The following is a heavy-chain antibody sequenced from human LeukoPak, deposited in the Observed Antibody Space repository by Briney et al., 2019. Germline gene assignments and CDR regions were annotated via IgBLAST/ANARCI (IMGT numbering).Heavy chain of an antibody. Sequence: ASVKVSCKASGYTFTSYDISWVRQATGQGLEWMGWMNPNSGNTGYAQKFQGRVTMTRNTSTSTAYMELSSLRSEDTAVYYCFIGSSGYYYYYMDVWGKGTTVTVSS. CDR1: GYTFTSYD. J-gene: IGHJ6*03. CDR3: FIGSSGYYYYYMDV. D-gene: IGHD6-6*01. V-gene: IGHV1-8*01. CDR2: MNPNSGNT.